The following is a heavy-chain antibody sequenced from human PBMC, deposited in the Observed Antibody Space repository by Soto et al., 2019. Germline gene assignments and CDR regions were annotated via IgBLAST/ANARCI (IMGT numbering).Heavy chain of an antibody. V-gene: IGHV1-18*01. Sequence: ASVKVSCKASGYTFTSYVISWVRQAPGQGLEWMGWISAYNGNTNYAQKLQGRVTMTTDTSTSTAYMELRSLRSDDTAVYYCARSDSSGYYFCFGPWGQGTLVTVSS. D-gene: IGHD3-22*01. CDR1: GYTFTSYV. CDR3: ARSDSSGYYFCFGP. CDR2: ISAYNGNT. J-gene: IGHJ5*02.